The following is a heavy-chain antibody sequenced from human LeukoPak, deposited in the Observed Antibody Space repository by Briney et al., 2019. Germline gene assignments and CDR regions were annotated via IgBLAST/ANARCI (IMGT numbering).Heavy chain of an antibody. V-gene: IGHV3-11*06. D-gene: IGHD3-16*02. Sequence: GGSLRLSCAASGFAFSDYYMSWISQAPGKGLEWVSYISSSSSYTNYADSVKGRFTISRDNAKNSLYLQMNSLRAEDTAVYYCARSITFGGVIVYYYYYGMDVWGQGTTVTVPS. CDR2: ISSSSSYT. CDR1: GFAFSDYY. CDR3: ARSITFGGVIVYYYYYGMDV. J-gene: IGHJ6*02.